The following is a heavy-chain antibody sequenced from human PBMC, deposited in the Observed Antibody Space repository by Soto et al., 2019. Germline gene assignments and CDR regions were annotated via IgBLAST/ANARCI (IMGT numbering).Heavy chain of an antibody. J-gene: IGHJ6*02. D-gene: IGHD4-17*01. CDR3: ARDRDYGGNSVYYYYGMDV. CDR2: ISYDGSNK. V-gene: IGHV3-30-3*01. CDR1: GFTFSSYA. Sequence: QVQLVESGGGVVQPGRSLRLSCAASGFTFSSYAMHWVRQAPGKGLEWVAVISYDGSNKYYADSVKGRFTISRDNSKNSLYLQMNSLRAEDTAVYYCARDRDYGGNSVYYYYGMDVWGQGTTVTVSS.